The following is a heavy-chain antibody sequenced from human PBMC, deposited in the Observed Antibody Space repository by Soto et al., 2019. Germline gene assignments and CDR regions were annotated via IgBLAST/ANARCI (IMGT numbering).Heavy chain of an antibody. Sequence: SETLSLTCTVSGGSISSGGYYWSWIRQHPGKGLEWIGYIYYSGSTYYNPSLKSRVTISVDTSKNQFSLKLSSVTAADTAVYYCARDNPTYYYGSGAPGNLFDPWGQGTLVTVSS. V-gene: IGHV4-31*03. CDR3: ARDNPTYYYGSGAPGNLFDP. D-gene: IGHD3-10*01. J-gene: IGHJ5*02. CDR1: GGSISSGGYY. CDR2: IYYSGST.